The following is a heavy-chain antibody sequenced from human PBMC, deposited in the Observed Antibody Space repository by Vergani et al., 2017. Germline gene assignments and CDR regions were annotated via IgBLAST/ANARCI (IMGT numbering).Heavy chain of an antibody. Sequence: QLQLQESGPGLVKPSETLSLTCTVSGGSISSSNWWSWVRQPPGKGLEWIGEIYHSGSTNYNPSLRSRVTISVDKSKNQFSLKLSSVTAADTAVYYCARDSVGGYSGYDQDYFDYWGQGTLVTVSS. D-gene: IGHD5-12*01. V-gene: IGHV4-4*02. J-gene: IGHJ4*02. CDR1: GGSISSSNW. CDR2: IYHSGST. CDR3: ARDSVGGYSGYDQDYFDY.